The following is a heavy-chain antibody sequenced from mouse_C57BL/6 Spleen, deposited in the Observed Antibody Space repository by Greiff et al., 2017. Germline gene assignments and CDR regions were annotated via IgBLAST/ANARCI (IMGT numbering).Heavy chain of an antibody. CDR2: IHPNSGST. V-gene: IGHV1-64*01. Sequence: QVQLQQPGAELVKPGASVKLSCKASGYTFTSYWMHWVKQRPGQGLEWIGMIHPNSGSTNYNEKLKSKATLTVDKSSSTAYMQLSSLTSEDSAVYYCARSLTTVGYFDVWGTGTTVTVSS. D-gene: IGHD1-1*01. CDR3: ARSLTTVGYFDV. J-gene: IGHJ1*03. CDR1: GYTFTSYW.